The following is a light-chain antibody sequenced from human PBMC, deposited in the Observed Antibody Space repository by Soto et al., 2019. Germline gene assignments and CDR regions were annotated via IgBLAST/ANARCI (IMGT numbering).Light chain of an antibody. CDR3: QHLDSYST. CDR1: QGISSY. J-gene: IGKJ5*01. CDR2: AAS. Sequence: DIQLTQCPSFLSASVGDRVTITCRASQGISSYLAWYQQKPGKAPKLLIYAASTLQSGVPSRFNGSGSGTEFTLTISSLQPEDFATYYCQHLDSYSTVGQGTRLEIK. V-gene: IGKV1-9*01.